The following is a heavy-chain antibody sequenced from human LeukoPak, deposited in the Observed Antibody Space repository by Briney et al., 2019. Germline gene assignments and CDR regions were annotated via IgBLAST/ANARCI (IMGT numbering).Heavy chain of an antibody. V-gene: IGHV4-38-2*02. CDR1: GYSISSGYY. Sequence: SETLSLTCTVSGYSISSGYYWGWIRQPPGKGLEWIGSIYHSGSTYYNPSLKSRVTISVDTSKNQFSVKLSSVTAADTAVYYCARERASVTTNAFDIWGQGTMVTVSS. CDR2: IYHSGST. CDR3: ARERASVTTNAFDI. J-gene: IGHJ3*02. D-gene: IGHD4-17*01.